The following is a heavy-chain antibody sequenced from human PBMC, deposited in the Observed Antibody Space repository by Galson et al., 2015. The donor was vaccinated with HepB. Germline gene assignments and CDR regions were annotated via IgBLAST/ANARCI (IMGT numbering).Heavy chain of an antibody. CDR1: GFTVSSNY. V-gene: IGHV3-66*02. D-gene: IGHD5-18*01. CDR3: ARSNVDTAMSSYDY. J-gene: IGHJ4*02. Sequence: LRLSCAASGFTVSSNYMSWVRQAPGKGLEWVSVIYSGGSTYYADSVKGRFTISRDNSKNTLYLQMNSLRAEDTAVYYCARSNVDTAMSSYDYWGQGTLVTVSS. CDR2: IYSGGST.